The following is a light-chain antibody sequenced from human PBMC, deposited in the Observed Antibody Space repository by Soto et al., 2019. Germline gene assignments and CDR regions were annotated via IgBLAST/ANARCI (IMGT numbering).Light chain of an antibody. J-gene: IGKJ1*01. CDR2: DAS. V-gene: IGKV1-5*01. CDR3: QQYNSYSRT. Sequence: IRVTRSAFALSASPGVPVTVTCRASVSVSGWLAWYQQRPGEAPKVLLYDASALPRGVPSRFSGSGSRTKFPLTIASLQPDDVATYYCQQYNSYSRTFGQRTKVDVK. CDR1: VSVSGW.